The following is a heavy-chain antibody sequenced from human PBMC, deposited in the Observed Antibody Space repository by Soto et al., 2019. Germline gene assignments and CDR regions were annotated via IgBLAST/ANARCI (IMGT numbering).Heavy chain of an antibody. CDR2: ISGYNGNT. D-gene: IGHD4-17*01. J-gene: IGHJ4*02. V-gene: IGHV1-18*01. Sequence: ASVKVCCKASGYTLSPYGISWGRQAPGHGLEWMGWISGYNGNTNYAQKLQGRVTMTTDTSTSTAYMELRSLRSDDSAVYYCARDGYGDGFDYWGQGTLVTVSS. CDR3: ARDGYGDGFDY. CDR1: GYTLSPYG.